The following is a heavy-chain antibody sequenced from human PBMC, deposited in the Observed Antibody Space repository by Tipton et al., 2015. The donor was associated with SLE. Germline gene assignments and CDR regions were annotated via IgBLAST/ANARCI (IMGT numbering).Heavy chain of an antibody. J-gene: IGHJ2*01. CDR2: IYTSGST. V-gene: IGHV4-61*02. CDR3: ARNGLPGSSECWYFDL. CDR1: GVSISSRSYY. D-gene: IGHD6-6*01. Sequence: TLSLTCSVSGVSISSRSYYWSWIRQPAGKGLEWIGRIYTSGSTSNPSLKSRVTMSVDTSKNQFSLKLGSVTAADTAVYYCARNGLPGSSECWYFDLWGRGTLVTVSS.